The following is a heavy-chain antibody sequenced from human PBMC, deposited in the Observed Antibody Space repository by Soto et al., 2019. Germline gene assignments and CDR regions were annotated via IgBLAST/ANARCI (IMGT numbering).Heavy chain of an antibody. CDR3: ARDLWGYCGTDCYPLDV. Sequence: QVQLQESGPGLVKPSETLSLTCTVSGGSISGYYWSWIRQPPGKGLEWIGYMYNTGSTVYNPSFKSRVTISVDTSKNQFCLKLNSVTAADTAVYYCARDLWGYCGTDCYPLDVWGQGTTVTVSS. CDR1: GGSISGYY. CDR2: MYNTGST. J-gene: IGHJ6*02. D-gene: IGHD2-21*02. V-gene: IGHV4-59*01.